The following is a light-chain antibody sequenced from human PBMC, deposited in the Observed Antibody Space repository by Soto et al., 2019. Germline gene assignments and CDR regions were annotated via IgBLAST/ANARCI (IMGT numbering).Light chain of an antibody. V-gene: IGKV1-39*01. CDR3: QQSYSTPWT. CDR2: AAS. Sequence: VGDRVTITCRASQSISSYLNWYQQKPGKAPKLLIYAASSLQSGVPSRFSGSGSGTDFTLTISSLQPEDFATYYCQQSYSTPWTFGQGTKVDIK. CDR1: QSISSY. J-gene: IGKJ1*01.